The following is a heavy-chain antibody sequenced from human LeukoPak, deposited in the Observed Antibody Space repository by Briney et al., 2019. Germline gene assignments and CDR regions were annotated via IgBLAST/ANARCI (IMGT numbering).Heavy chain of an antibody. D-gene: IGHD6-13*01. Sequence: GGSLRLSCAASGFTFSIYGMHWVRQAPGKGLEWVAFISNDGTTEYYADAVKGRFTISRDNYKNTLYLQMNSLRAEDTAVYYCARGGSNWYYFDYWGQGTLVTVSS. CDR2: ISNDGTTE. CDR1: GFTFSIYG. J-gene: IGHJ4*02. V-gene: IGHV3-30*03. CDR3: ARGGSNWYYFDY.